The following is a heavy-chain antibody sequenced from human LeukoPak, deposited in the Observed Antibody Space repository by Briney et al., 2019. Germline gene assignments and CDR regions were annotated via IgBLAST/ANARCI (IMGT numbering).Heavy chain of an antibody. CDR1: GYSFTSYW. Sequence: RGESLKISCKGSGYSFTSYWIGWVRQMPGKGLEWMGLIYPGDSDTRYSPSFQGQVTISADKSISTAYLQWSSLKASDTAMYYCASSNWGSGYYYYGMDVWGQGTTVTVSS. V-gene: IGHV5-51*01. D-gene: IGHD7-27*01. J-gene: IGHJ6*02. CDR3: ASSNWGSGYYYYGMDV. CDR2: IYPGDSDT.